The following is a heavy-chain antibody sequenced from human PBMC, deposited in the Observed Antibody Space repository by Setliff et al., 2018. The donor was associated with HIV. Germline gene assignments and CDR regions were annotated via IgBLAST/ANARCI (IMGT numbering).Heavy chain of an antibody. Sequence: SETLSLTCTVSGYPISSGYYWGWIRQPPGKGLERIGSIYHSGTTYYNPSLKSRVTTSVDTSKNQFSLKLSSATAADTAVYYCARRLQFLEFLHGVGGLDVWGQGTTGTV. CDR1: GYPISSGYY. CDR3: ARRLQFLEFLHGVGGLDV. D-gene: IGHD3-3*01. CDR2: IYHSGTT. J-gene: IGHJ6*02. V-gene: IGHV4-38-2*02.